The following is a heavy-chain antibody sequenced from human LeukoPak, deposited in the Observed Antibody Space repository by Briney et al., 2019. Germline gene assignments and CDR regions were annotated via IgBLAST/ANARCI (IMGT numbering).Heavy chain of an antibody. CDR2: IYYSGST. Sequence: SENLSLTCIVSGYSISSGYYWGWIRQPPGKGLEWIGNIYYSGSTNYNPSLKSRVTISVDTSKNQFSLKLSSVTAADTAVYYCTRGSIAYYYMDVWGKGTTVTISS. CDR1: GYSISSGYY. V-gene: IGHV4-38-2*02. CDR3: TRGSIAYYYMDV. D-gene: IGHD3-22*01. J-gene: IGHJ6*03.